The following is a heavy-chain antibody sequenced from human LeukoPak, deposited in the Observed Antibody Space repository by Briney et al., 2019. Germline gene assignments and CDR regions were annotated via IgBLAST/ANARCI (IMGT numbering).Heavy chain of an antibody. CDR1: GFTFSSYA. CDR3: ARDRMRYSSSWYFGY. J-gene: IGHJ4*02. Sequence: GGSLRLSCAASGFTFSSYAMHWVRQAPGKGLEWVAVISYDGSNKYYADSVKGRFTISRDNSKNTLYLQMNSLRAEDTAVYYCARDRMRYSSSWYFGYWGQGTLVTVSS. V-gene: IGHV3-30*04. CDR2: ISYDGSNK. D-gene: IGHD6-13*01.